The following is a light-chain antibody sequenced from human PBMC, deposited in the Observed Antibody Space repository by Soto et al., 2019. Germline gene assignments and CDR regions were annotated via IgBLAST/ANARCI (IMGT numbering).Light chain of an antibody. CDR1: QSVSSY. V-gene: IGKV3-20*01. CDR2: AAT. J-gene: IGKJ5*01. CDR3: QQYVSSPRVT. Sequence: EIVLTQSPGTLSLSPGERATLSCRASQSVSSYLAWYQQKPGQAPRLLMYAATSRAPGVPDRFSGSGSGTDFTLTINRVEPEDFAVYYCQQYVSSPRVTFGQGTRLEIK.